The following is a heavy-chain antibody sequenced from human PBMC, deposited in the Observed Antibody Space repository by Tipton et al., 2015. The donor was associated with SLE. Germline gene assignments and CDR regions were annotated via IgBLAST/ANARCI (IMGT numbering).Heavy chain of an antibody. J-gene: IGHJ4*02. CDR2: INHSGST. Sequence: TLSLTCAVYGGSFSGYYWSWIRQPPGKGLEWIGEINHSGSTNYNPSLKSRVTISVDTSKNQFSLQLNSVTPEDTAVYYCARGDRRGIVDYWGQGTLVTVSS. V-gene: IGHV4-34*01. D-gene: IGHD1-14*01. CDR1: GGSFSGYY. CDR3: ARGDRRGIVDY.